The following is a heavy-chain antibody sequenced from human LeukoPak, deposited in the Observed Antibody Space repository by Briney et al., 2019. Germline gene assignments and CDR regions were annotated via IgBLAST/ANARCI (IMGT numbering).Heavy chain of an antibody. CDR1: GGSFSGYY. V-gene: IGHV4-34*01. Sequence: SETLSLTCAVYGGSFSGYYWSWIRQPPGKGLEWIGEINHSGSTNYNPSLKSRVTISVDTSKNQFSLKLSSVTAADTAVYYCARGPCYCTGGVCYYYYYMDVWGKGTTVTVSS. CDR2: INHSGST. J-gene: IGHJ6*03. D-gene: IGHD2-8*02. CDR3: ARGPCYCTGGVCYYYYYMDV.